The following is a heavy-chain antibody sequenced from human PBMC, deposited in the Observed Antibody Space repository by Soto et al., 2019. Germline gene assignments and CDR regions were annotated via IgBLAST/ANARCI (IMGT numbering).Heavy chain of an antibody. CDR2: MNPNTGNT. CDR3: ASGSNHCSGGSCYSDWFDP. CDR1: GYTFTRSD. V-gene: IGHV1-8*01. J-gene: IGHJ5*02. Sequence: QVQLVQSGAEVKKPVASVRVSCKASGYTFTRSDVYWVRQATGHGMALMGGMNPNTGNTGYAQKFPGRVTMTSNTSLSTAYVELSSLRSEDTAVYYSASGSNHCSGGSCYSDWFDPWGQGTPVTVSS. D-gene: IGHD2-15*01.